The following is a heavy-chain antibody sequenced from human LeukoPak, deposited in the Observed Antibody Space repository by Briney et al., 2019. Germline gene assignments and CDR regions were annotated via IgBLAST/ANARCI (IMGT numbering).Heavy chain of an antibody. J-gene: IGHJ4*02. CDR1: GFTFSSYA. D-gene: IGHD6-19*01. Sequence: GGSLRLSCAASGFTFSSYAMSWVRQAPGKGLEWVSAISGSGGSTYYADSVKGRFTISRDNSKNTLYLQINSLRAEDAAVYYCANDIAVAGTSFDYWGQGTLVTVSS. CDR2: ISGSGGST. CDR3: ANDIAVAGTSFDY. V-gene: IGHV3-23*01.